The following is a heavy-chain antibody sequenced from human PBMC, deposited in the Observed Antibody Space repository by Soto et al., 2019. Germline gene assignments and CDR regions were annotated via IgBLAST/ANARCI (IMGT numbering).Heavy chain of an antibody. Sequence: GGSLRLSCAASGFTFSSYWMHWVRQAPGKGLVWVSRINSDGSSTSYADSVKGRFTISRDNSKNTLYLQMNSLRAEDTAVYYGARYYRPYYYGIDVWGQGTTVTFSS. CDR1: GFTFSSYW. D-gene: IGHD3-10*01. CDR3: ARYYRPYYYGIDV. V-gene: IGHV3-74*01. J-gene: IGHJ6*02. CDR2: INSDGSST.